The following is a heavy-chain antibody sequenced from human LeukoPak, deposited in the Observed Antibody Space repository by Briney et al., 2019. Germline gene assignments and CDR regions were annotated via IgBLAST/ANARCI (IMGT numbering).Heavy chain of an antibody. CDR3: ARSPIVATEAYYFDH. CDR1: GGTFSSYG. Sequence: SVKVSCKASGGTFSSYGISWVRQAPGQGLEWMGGIIPIFGTANYAQKFQGRVTITADESTSTAYMELSSLRSEDTAVYYCARSPIVATEAYYFDHWGQGTLVTVSS. V-gene: IGHV1-69*13. J-gene: IGHJ4*02. D-gene: IGHD5-12*01. CDR2: IIPIFGTA.